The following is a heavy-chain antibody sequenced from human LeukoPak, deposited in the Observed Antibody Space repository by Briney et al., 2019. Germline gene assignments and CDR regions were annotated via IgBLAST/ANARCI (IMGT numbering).Heavy chain of an antibody. CDR2: IYHSGST. Sequence: SETLSLTCAVYGGSFSGYYWSWIRQPPGKGLEWIGSIYHSGSTYYNPSLKSRVTISVDTSKNQFSLKLSSVTAADTAVYYCARGDYYDSSGYYYNWGQGTLVTVSS. V-gene: IGHV4-34*01. CDR3: ARGDYYDSSGYYYN. CDR1: GGSFSGYY. D-gene: IGHD3-22*01. J-gene: IGHJ4*02.